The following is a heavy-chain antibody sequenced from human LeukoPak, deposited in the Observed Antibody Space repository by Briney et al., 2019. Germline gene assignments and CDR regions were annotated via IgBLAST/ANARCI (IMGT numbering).Heavy chain of an antibody. V-gene: IGHV3-53*01. J-gene: IGHJ4*02. D-gene: IGHD3-22*01. CDR2: IYSGGST. CDR3: ARARRDSSGYYYFDY. CDR1: GFTVSSNY. Sequence: GSLRLSCAASGFTVSSNYMSWVRQAPGKGLEWVSAIYSGGSTYYADSVKGRFTISRDNSKNTLYLQMNSLGAEDTAVYYCARARRDSSGYYYFDYWGQGTLVTVSS.